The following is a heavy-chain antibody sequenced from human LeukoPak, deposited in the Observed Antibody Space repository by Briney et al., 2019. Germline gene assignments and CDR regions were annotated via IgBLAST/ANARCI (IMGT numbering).Heavy chain of an antibody. CDR1: GDSFSSISVA. D-gene: IGHD3-10*01. V-gene: IGHV6-1*01. Sequence: QTLSLTCAFSGDSFSSISVAWNWIRQSPARGLEWPGRIYKRGKWNNDYAVSVKSRITINPDTSKNQFSLQLASVTAEDTAVYYCARDEGVGELLKQHWGKGTLVTVSS. J-gene: IGHJ4*02. CDR3: ARDEGVGELLKQH. CDR2: IYKRGKWNN.